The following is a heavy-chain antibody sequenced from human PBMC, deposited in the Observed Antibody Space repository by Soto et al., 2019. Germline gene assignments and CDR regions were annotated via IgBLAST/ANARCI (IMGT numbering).Heavy chain of an antibody. V-gene: IGHV3-23*01. CDR1: GFTFSSYA. J-gene: IGHJ3*02. CDR3: AKEDCSGGSCYSRSYYYDSSGYPPGAFDI. CDR2: ISGSGGRT. D-gene: IGHD2-15*01. Sequence: GGSLRLSCAASGFTFSSYAMSWVRQAPGKGLEWVSAISGSGGRTYYADSVKGRFTISRDNSKNTLYLQMNSLRAEDTAVYYCAKEDCSGGSCYSRSYYYDSSGYPPGAFDIWGQGTMVTVSS.